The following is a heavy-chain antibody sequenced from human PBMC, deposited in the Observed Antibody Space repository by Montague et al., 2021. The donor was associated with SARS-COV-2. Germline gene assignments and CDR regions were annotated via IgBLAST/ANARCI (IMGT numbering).Heavy chain of an antibody. Sequence: SETLSLTCTVSGGPISSYYWSWIRRPPGKGLEWVGYIYYSGSTNYNPSLKSRVTISVDTSKNQFSLKLSSVTAADTAVYYCARGAGRGSGYGKYYYYYYGMDVWGQGTTVTVSS. CDR3: ARGAGRGSGYGKYYYYYYGMDV. V-gene: IGHV4-59*01. CDR2: IYYSGST. J-gene: IGHJ6*02. D-gene: IGHD5-12*01. CDR1: GGPISSYY.